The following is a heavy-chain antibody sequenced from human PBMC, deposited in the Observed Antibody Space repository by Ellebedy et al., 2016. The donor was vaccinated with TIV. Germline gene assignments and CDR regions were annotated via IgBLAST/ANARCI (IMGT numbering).Heavy chain of an antibody. J-gene: IGHJ6*02. CDR3: ARDLVYCTNGVCPPVGMDV. Sequence: PGGSLRLSCAASGFTFSTYTMTWVRQPPGKGLEWVSSISGSGATIYDADSVKGRFTISRDNANNSLYLQMNSLRAEDTAVYYCARDLVYCTNGVCPPVGMDVWGQGTTVTVSS. CDR2: ISGSGATI. D-gene: IGHD2-8*01. V-gene: IGHV3-48*01. CDR1: GFTFSTYT.